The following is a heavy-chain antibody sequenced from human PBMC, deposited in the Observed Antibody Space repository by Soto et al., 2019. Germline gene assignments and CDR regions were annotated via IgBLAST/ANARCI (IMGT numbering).Heavy chain of an antibody. Sequence: ASVKVSCKASGDTFTSNGISWVRQAPGQGLEWLAWISIYNGNTQYAQKVQGRVTMTTDTSTNTAYMELRGLRSDDTAVYYCARAPGSSSRPLVFDYWGQGTLVTVSS. CDR3: ARAPGSSSRPLVFDY. V-gene: IGHV1-18*04. D-gene: IGHD6-6*01. J-gene: IGHJ4*02. CDR1: GDTFTSNG. CDR2: ISIYNGNT.